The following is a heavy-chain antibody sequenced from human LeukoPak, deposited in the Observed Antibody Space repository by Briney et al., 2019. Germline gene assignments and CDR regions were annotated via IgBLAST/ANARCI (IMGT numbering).Heavy chain of an antibody. V-gene: IGHV3-30-3*01. J-gene: IGHJ4*02. CDR2: TSYDGSNK. CDR1: GFTFDDYA. CDR3: ARDMYLHGSGSFSPPNFDQ. Sequence: PGGSLRLSCAASGFTFDDYAMHWVRQAPGKGLEWVAVTSYDGSNKYYADSVRGRFTISRDNSKNTLYVQMNSLRAEDTAVYYCARDMYLHGSGSFSPPNFDQWGQGTLVTVSS. D-gene: IGHD3-10*01.